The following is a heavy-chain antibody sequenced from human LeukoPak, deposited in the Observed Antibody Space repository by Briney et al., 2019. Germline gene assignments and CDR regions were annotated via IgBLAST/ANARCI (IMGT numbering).Heavy chain of an antibody. CDR1: GGSISSYY. D-gene: IGHD1-26*01. V-gene: IGHV4-59*01. CDR3: ARGRGATNY. J-gene: IGHJ4*02. Sequence: SETLSLTCTVSGGSISSYYWSWIRQPPGKGLEWIGYIYYSGSTNYDPSPKSRVTISVDTSKNQFSLKLSSVTAADTAVYYCARGRGATNYWGQGTLVTVSS. CDR2: IYYSGST.